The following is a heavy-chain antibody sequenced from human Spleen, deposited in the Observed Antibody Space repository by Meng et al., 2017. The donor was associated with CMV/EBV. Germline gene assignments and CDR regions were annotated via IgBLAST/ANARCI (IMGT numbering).Heavy chain of an antibody. J-gene: IGHJ6*02. CDR1: GGTFRTYV. Sequence: SVKVSCKASGGTFRTYVISWVRQAPGQGLEWVGGIIPAVGTANSVQKFQGRVTITAHQSTSTAYMELSSLRSDDTAIYYCATSRALSSSTSRPATYGMDVWGQGTTVTVSS. CDR3: ATSRALSSSTSRPATYGMDV. D-gene: IGHD6-13*01. CDR2: IIPAVGTA. V-gene: IGHV1-69*13.